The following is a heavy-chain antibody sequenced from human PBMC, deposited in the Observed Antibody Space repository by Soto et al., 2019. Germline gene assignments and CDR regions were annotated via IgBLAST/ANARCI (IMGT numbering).Heavy chain of an antibody. CDR2: IYYSGST. Sequence: SETLSLTCTVSGGSISSYYWSWIRQPPGKGLEWIGYIYYSGSTNYNPSLKSRVTISVDTSKNQFSLKLSSVTAADTAVYYCARRYSSAFDIWGQGTMVTISS. V-gene: IGHV4-59*08. CDR1: GGSISSYY. D-gene: IGHD6-13*01. J-gene: IGHJ3*02. CDR3: ARRYSSAFDI.